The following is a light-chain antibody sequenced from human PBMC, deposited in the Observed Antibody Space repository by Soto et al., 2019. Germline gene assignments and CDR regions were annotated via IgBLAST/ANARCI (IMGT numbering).Light chain of an antibody. CDR1: QSISRY. CDR3: QQSYSTPSIT. V-gene: IGKV1-39*01. J-gene: IGKJ5*01. Sequence: DIQMTQSPSSLYASVGDRVTITCRASQSISRYLSWFQQKPGKAPKLLIYAASTLQSEVPSRFSGSGSGTDFTLTISSLQPEDFATYYCQQSYSTPSITFGQGTRLEIK. CDR2: AAS.